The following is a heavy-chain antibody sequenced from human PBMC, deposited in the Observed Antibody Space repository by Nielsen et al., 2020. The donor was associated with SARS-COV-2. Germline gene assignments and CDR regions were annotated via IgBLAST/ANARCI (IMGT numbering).Heavy chain of an antibody. CDR1: GFTFSSYG. CDR2: IWYDGSNK. J-gene: IGHJ6*02. Sequence: GESLKISCAASGFTFSSYGMHWVRQAPGKGLEWVAVIWYDGSNKYYADSVKGRFTISRDNSKNTLYLQMNSLRAEDTAVYYCARGMTTVTAYYYYGMDVWGQGTTVTVSS. CDR3: ARGMTTVTAYYYYGMDV. D-gene: IGHD4-11*01. V-gene: IGHV3-33*01.